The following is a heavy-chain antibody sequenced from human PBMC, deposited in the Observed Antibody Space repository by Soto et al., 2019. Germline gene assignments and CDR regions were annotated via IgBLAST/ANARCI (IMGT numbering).Heavy chain of an antibody. V-gene: IGHV4-30-4*01. CDR1: GGSISSGDFY. CDR2: VHYSGST. D-gene: IGHD3-22*01. Sequence: SETLSLTCTVSGGSISSGDFYWSWIRQSPGKGLEWIAYVHYSGSTYYNPSLQSRLTISVDTSKNQFSLKLSSVTDAETAVYYCARCVIGFDGYDSSGYPFDFWGQGTQVTVSS. CDR3: ARCVIGFDGYDSSGYPFDF. J-gene: IGHJ4*02.